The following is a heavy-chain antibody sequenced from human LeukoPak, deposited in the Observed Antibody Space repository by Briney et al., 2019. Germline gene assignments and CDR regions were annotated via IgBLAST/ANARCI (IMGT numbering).Heavy chain of an antibody. CDR3: AREGSAVADHYYYGMDV. D-gene: IGHD6-19*01. CDR1: GFTFSSYA. Sequence: GGSLRLSCAASGFTFSSYAMHWVRQAPGKGLEGVAVISYDGSNEYYADSVKGRFTISRDNSKNTLYLQMNSLRAEDTAVYYCAREGSAVADHYYYGMDVWGQGTTVTVSS. CDR2: ISYDGSNE. J-gene: IGHJ6*02. V-gene: IGHV3-30-3*01.